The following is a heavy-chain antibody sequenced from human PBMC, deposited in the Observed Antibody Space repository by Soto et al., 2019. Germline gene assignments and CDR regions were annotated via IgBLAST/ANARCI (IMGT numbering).Heavy chain of an antibody. CDR3: ATHDGPATAVLVLDF. J-gene: IGHJ4*02. CDR2: IHEDKNAK. CDR1: GFTFSSRW. D-gene: IGHD2-2*01. V-gene: IGHV3-7*02. Sequence: EVRLVESGGGLVQPGGSLRLSCEASGFTFSSRWRTWVRQGAGKGLEWVANIHEDKNAKDYVDSVKGRFTISRDNAKNSLYLQMNSLRDEDTTVYYCATHDGPATAVLVLDFWGQGALVIVSS.